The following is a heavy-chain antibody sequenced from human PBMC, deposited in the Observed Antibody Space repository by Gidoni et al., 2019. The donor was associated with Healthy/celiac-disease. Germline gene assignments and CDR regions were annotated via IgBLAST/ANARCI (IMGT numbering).Heavy chain of an antibody. CDR3: ARDADYGDYLYY. D-gene: IGHD4-17*01. CDR1: GFTVSSNY. V-gene: IGHV3-66*02. Sequence: EVQLVESGGGLVQPGGSLRLSCAASGFTVSSNYMSWVRQAPGKGLEWVSVIYSGGSTYYADSVKGRFTISRDNSKNTLYLQMNSLRAEGTAVYYCARDADYGDYLYYWGQGTLVTVSS. J-gene: IGHJ4*02. CDR2: IYSGGST.